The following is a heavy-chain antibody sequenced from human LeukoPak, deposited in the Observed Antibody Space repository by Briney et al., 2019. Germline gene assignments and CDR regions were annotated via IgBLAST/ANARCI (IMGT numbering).Heavy chain of an antibody. Sequence: GGSLRLSCAASGFTFSSYWMSWVRQAPGKGLEWVSGINWNSDSIGYADSVKGRFTTSRDNAKNSLYLQMNSLRAEDTASYYCAINGGGDSGYGNFDYWGQGTLVTVSS. J-gene: IGHJ4*02. CDR1: GFTFSSYW. CDR2: INWNSDSI. D-gene: IGHD5-12*01. V-gene: IGHV3-20*04. CDR3: AINGGGDSGYGNFDY.